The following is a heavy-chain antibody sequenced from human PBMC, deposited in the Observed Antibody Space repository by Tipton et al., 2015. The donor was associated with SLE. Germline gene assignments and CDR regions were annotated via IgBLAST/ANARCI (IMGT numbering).Heavy chain of an antibody. CDR1: GGSISSYY. Sequence: TLSLTCTVSGGSISSYYWSWIRRPPGKGLEWIGYIFDSGTTNYNPSFESRVSMSVDTSKNQISLRLSSVTAADTAVYFCAGPYGDYGYFHHWGQGTPVTVSS. J-gene: IGHJ1*01. CDR3: AGPYGDYGYFHH. D-gene: IGHD4-17*01. V-gene: IGHV4-59*01. CDR2: IFDSGTT.